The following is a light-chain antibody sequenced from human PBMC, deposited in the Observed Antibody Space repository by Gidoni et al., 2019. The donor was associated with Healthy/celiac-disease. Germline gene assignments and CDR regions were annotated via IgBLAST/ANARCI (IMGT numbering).Light chain of an antibody. V-gene: IGLV2-8*01. CDR1: SRDVGGYNY. CDR2: EVS. CDR3: SAYAGSNKVV. J-gene: IGLJ2*01. Sequence: QSALTQPPSASGSPGQSVTISCTGTSRDVGGYNYVSWSQQHPGKAPKLMIYEVSKRPSGVPDRLSGSKSGNTASLTVSGLQAEDEADYYCSAYAGSNKVVFGGGTKLTVL.